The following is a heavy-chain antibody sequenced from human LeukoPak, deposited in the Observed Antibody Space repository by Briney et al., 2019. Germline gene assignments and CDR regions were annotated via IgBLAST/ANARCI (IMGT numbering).Heavy chain of an antibody. Sequence: GGSLRLSCAASGFTFNTYAIYWVRQAPGKGLEWVSGICGSGGGTYYADSVKGRFTISRDNSKNTVYLQMNSLTADDTAVYYCAKTTVGYSSGRYPGWPADCWGQGTLVTVSP. V-gene: IGHV3-23*01. CDR1: GFTFNTYA. CDR3: AKTTVGYSSGRYPGWPADC. J-gene: IGHJ4*02. D-gene: IGHD6-19*01. CDR2: ICGSGGGT.